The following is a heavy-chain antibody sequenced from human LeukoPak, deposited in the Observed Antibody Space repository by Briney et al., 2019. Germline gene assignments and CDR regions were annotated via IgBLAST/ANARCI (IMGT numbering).Heavy chain of an antibody. Sequence: SETLSLTWTVSGGSISSSSYYWGWIRQHPGKGLEWIGSIYYSGSTYYNPSLKSRVTISVDTSKNQFSLKLSSVTAADTAVYYCARPGWELLDDAFDIWGQGTMVTVSS. V-gene: IGHV4-39*01. J-gene: IGHJ3*02. CDR3: ARPGWELLDDAFDI. CDR1: GGSISSSSYY. CDR2: IYYSGST. D-gene: IGHD1-26*01.